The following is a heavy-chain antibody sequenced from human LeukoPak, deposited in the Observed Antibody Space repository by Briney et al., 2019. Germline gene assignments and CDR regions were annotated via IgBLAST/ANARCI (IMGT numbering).Heavy chain of an antibody. CDR3: ARLRPPPAKVTPMSSIAAHDY. J-gene: IGHJ4*02. D-gene: IGHD6-6*01. CDR1: GGSISSSSYY. Sequence: PSETLSLTCTVSGGSISSSSYYWGWIRQPPGKGLEWIGSIYYSGSTYYNPSLKSRVTISVDTSKNQFSLKLSSVTAADTAVYYCARLRPPPAKVTPMSSIAAHDYWGQGTLVTVSS. CDR2: IYYSGST. V-gene: IGHV4-39*01.